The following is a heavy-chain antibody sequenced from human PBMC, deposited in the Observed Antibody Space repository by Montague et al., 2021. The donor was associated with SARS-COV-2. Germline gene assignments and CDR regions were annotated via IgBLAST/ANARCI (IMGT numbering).Heavy chain of an antibody. CDR2: INHSGSI. J-gene: IGHJ3*02. V-gene: IGHV4-34*01. CDR1: GGSFSGYY. D-gene: IGHD4-17*01. CDR3: ARQYGDYSDNAFTI. Sequence: SETLSLTCAVYGGSFSGYYWSWIRQPPGKGLEWIGEINHSGSINYNPSLKSRVTISVDTSKNQFSLKLTSVTAADTAIYYCARQYGDYSDNAFTIWGQGTMVIVSS.